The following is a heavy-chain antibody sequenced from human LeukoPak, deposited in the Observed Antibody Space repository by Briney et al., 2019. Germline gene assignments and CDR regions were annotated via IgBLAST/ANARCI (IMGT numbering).Heavy chain of an antibody. D-gene: IGHD3-16*02. CDR2: INHSGST. J-gene: IGHJ5*02. CDR1: CGCLPGYY. V-gene: IGHV4-34*01. CDR3: AREGLRLGELSSP. Sequence: SETLSLTCAVYCGCLPGYYLSWIRQPPGKGLEWIGEINHSGSTNYNPSLKSRVTISVDTSKNQFSLKLWFMAPANTAVYYCAREGLRLGELSSPWGQGTLVTVSS.